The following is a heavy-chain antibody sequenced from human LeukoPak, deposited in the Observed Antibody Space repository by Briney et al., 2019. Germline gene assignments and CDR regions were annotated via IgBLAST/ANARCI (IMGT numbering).Heavy chain of an antibody. J-gene: IGHJ4*02. CDR3: ARGRSGSYGFFDY. D-gene: IGHD3-10*01. Sequence: GGSLRLSCEGSGFTFSTSWMHWVRQAPGKGLVWVSRIDSDGSRITYADSVKGRFTISRDNAKNTVYLQMNSLRAEDTAVYYCARGRSGSYGFFDYWSLGNLVTASS. CDR2: IDSDGSRI. V-gene: IGHV3-74*03. CDR1: GFTFSTSW.